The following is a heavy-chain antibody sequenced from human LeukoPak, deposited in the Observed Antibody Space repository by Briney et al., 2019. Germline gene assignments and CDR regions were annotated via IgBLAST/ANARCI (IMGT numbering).Heavy chain of an antibody. CDR1: GGSFSGYY. D-gene: IGHD6-13*01. Sequence: SETLSLTCAVYGGSFSGYYWSWIRQPPGKGLEWIGEINHSGSTNYNPPLKSRVTISVDTSKNQFSLKLSSVTAADTAVYYCARGLAAAPLWYWGQGTLVTVSS. CDR2: INHSGST. CDR3: ARGLAAAPLWY. J-gene: IGHJ4*02. V-gene: IGHV4-34*01.